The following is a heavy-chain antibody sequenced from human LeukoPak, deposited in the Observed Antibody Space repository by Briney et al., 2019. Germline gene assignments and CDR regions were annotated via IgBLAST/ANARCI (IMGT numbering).Heavy chain of an antibody. CDR1: GGTISSSNW. Sequence: SETLSLTCTVSGGTISSSNWWSWVRQPPGKGLEWIGEIYHSGSTNYNPSLKSRVTISVDTSKNQFSLKLSSVTAADTAVYYCARGDNWFDPWGQGTLVTVSS. J-gene: IGHJ5*02. V-gene: IGHV4-4*02. CDR3: ARGDNWFDP. CDR2: IYHSGST.